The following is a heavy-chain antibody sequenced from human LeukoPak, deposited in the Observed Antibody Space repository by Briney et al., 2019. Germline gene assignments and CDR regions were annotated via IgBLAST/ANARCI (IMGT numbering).Heavy chain of an antibody. V-gene: IGHV4-61*05. J-gene: IGHJ4*02. CDR1: GGSISSSSAY. Sequence: PSETLSLTCTVSGGSISSSSAYWGWIRQPPGKGLEWIGYIYYSGSTNYNPSLKSRVTISVDTSKNQFSLKLSSVTAADTAVYYCARIGYSSGWMGPSYYFDYWGQGTLVTVSS. D-gene: IGHD6-19*01. CDR3: ARIGYSSGWMGPSYYFDY. CDR2: IYYSGST.